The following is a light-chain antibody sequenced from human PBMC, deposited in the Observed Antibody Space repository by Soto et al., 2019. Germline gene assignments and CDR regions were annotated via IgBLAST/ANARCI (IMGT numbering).Light chain of an antibody. J-gene: IGKJ4*01. CDR1: RSISNN. Sequence: EMVMTQSPATLSVSPGERVTLSCRASRSISNNLAWYQQKPGQAPRLLIYGASTRATGIPARFSGGGSGTEFTLTINSLQSEDFAMYYCQPHNNWPVVTFGGGTRVEIK. V-gene: IGKV3-15*01. CDR3: QPHNNWPVVT. CDR2: GAS.